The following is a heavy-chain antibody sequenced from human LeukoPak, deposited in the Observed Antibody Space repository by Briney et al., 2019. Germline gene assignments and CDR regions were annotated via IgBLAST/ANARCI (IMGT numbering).Heavy chain of an antibody. V-gene: IGHV3-23*01. CDR3: TRSSGLPIFDY. D-gene: IGHD3-22*01. CDR2: ISGSGHRT. CDR1: GFTFSSYG. J-gene: IGHJ4*02. Sequence: GGSLRLSCAASGFTFSSYGVSWVRQAPGKGLEWVSGISGSGHRTYYADSVKGRFTISRDNSKSTLYLQMNSLRAEDTAVYYCTRSSGLPIFDYWGQGTLVTVSS.